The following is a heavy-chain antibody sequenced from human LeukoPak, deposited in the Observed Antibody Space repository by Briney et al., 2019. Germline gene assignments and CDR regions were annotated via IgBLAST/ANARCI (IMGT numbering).Heavy chain of an antibody. J-gene: IGHJ4*02. V-gene: IGHV3-21*01. Sequence: GGSLRLSRAASGFTFSSYSMNWVRQAPGKGLEWVSSISSSSSYIYYADSVKGRFTISRDNAKNSLYLQMNSLRAEDTAVYYCAREMQGWYYFDYWGQGTLVTVSS. CDR3: AREMQGWYYFDY. D-gene: IGHD6-19*01. CDR1: GFTFSSYS. CDR2: ISSSSSYI.